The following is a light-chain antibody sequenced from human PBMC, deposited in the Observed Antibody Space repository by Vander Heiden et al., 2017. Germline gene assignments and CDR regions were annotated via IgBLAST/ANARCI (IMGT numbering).Light chain of an antibody. CDR2: DAS. CDR3: QQYGSSVLT. CDR1: QSVSNDF. Sequence: EIVVTQSPGTVSLSPGERATLSCRASQSVSNDFLAWYQQKPGQAPTLLIYDASTRATGIPDRFSGGGSGTDFTLTINRLEPEDFAVYYCQQYGSSVLTFGGGTKVDIK. V-gene: IGKV3-20*01. J-gene: IGKJ4*01.